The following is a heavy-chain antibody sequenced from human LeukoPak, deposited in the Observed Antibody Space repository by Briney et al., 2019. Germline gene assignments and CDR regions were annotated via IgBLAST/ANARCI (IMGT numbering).Heavy chain of an antibody. Sequence: PGGSLRLSXAASGFTFEDYGMSWVRQAPGKGLEWVSGINWNGGSTGYADSVKGRFTISRDNAKNSLCLQMNSLRAEDTALYYCAREGGSGSRYGWGYYYMDVWGKGTTVTVSS. D-gene: IGHD3-10*01. CDR1: GFTFEDYG. CDR2: INWNGGST. J-gene: IGHJ6*03. V-gene: IGHV3-20*04. CDR3: AREGGSGSRYGWGYYYMDV.